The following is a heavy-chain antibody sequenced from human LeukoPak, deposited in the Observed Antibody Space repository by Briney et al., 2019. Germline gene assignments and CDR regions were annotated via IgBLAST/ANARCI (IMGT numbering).Heavy chain of an antibody. CDR3: AEDVGRTGTNCFDP. CDR2: INLNTGYT. J-gene: IGHJ5*02. V-gene: IGHV1-2*02. CDR1: GDTFTANY. D-gene: IGHD1-1*01. Sequence: ASVTVSCKPSGDTFTANYLHWVRQAPGQGLEWLGWINLNTGYTKYAQKFQGRATMTRDTSTSSAFMELSRLRSDDTAVYFCAEDVGRTGTNCFDPWGQGTLVTVSS.